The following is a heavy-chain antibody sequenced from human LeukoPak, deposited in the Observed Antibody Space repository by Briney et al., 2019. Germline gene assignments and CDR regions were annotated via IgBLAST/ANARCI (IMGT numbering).Heavy chain of an antibody. CDR1: GGSISSYY. Sequence: SETLSLTCTVSGGSISSYYWNWIRQPPGKGLEWIGYIHSSGSTKYNPSLKSRVTISVDTSKNQFSLRLSSVTAADRAVYYCARWYSSGWAFDYWGQGTLVTVSS. CDR2: IHSSGST. V-gene: IGHV4-59*08. J-gene: IGHJ4*02. D-gene: IGHD6-19*01. CDR3: ARWYSSGWAFDY.